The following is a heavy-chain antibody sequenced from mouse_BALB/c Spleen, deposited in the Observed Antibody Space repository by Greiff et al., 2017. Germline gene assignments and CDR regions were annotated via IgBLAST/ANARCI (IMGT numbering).Heavy chain of an antibody. V-gene: IGHV2-2*02. CDR1: GFSLTSYG. CDR3: ARGNPWFAY. Sequence: VQLQQSGPGLVQPSQSLSITCTVSGFSLTSYGVHWVRQSPGKGLEWLGVIWSGGSTDYNAAFISRLSISKDNSKSQVFFKMNSLQANDTAIYYCARGNPWFAYWGQGTLVTVSA. CDR2: IWSGGST. J-gene: IGHJ3*01. D-gene: IGHD2-1*01.